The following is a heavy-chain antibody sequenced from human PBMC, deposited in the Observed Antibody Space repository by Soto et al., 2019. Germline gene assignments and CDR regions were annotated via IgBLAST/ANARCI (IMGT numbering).Heavy chain of an antibody. J-gene: IGHJ6*03. V-gene: IGHV3-64*01. CDR3: ARDWTAHGRGNYYYYMDV. CDR2: ISSNGGST. Sequence: GGSLRLSCAASGFTFSSYAMHWVRLAPGKGLEYVSAISSNGGSTYYANSVKGRFTISRDNSKNTLYLQMGSLRAEDMAVYYCARDWTAHGRGNYYYYMDVWGKGTTVTVSS. D-gene: IGHD2-21*02. CDR1: GFTFSSYA.